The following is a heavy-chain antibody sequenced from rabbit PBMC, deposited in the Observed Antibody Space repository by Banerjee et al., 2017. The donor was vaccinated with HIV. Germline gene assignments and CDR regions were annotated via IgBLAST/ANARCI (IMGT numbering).Heavy chain of an antibody. CDR1: GVSFSGDSY. V-gene: IGHV1S45*01. J-gene: IGHJ6*01. CDR2: INAVTGKA. Sequence: QEQLEESGGDLVKPGASLTLTCIASGVSFSGDSYMCWVRQAPGKGLQWIACINAVTGKAVYATWAKGRFTFSKTSSTTVTLQMTSLTVADTATYFCARDTGTSFSSYGMDLWGPGTLVTVS. D-gene: IGHD7-1*01. CDR3: ARDTGTSFSSYGMDL.